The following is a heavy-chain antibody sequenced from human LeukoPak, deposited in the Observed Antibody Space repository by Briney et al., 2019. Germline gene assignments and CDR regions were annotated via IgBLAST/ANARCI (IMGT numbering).Heavy chain of an antibody. CDR1: GFTFSSYE. CDR2: ISSSSSYI. CDR3: ARDRGVYSRTLED. J-gene: IGHJ4*02. Sequence: KPGGSLRLSCAASGFTFSSYEMNWVRQAPGKGLEWVSSISSSSSYIYYADSVKGRFTISRDNAKNSLYLQMNSLRGEGTAVYYCARDRGVYSRTLEDWGQGTLVTVSS. V-gene: IGHV3-21*01. D-gene: IGHD6-13*01.